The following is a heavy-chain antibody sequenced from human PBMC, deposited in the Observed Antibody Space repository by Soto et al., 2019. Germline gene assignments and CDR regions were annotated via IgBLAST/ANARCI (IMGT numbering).Heavy chain of an antibody. CDR1: GGSMRSDY. CDR3: ARQVEGQWLVGGYYMDV. Sequence: SETLSLTCTVSGGSMRSDYWSWIRQPPGKGLEWIGYIDYSGNTNYKPSLKSRVTISVDTSQNQFSLRLSSVTAVDTGVYYCARQVEGQWLVGGYYMDVWGKGTTVTVSS. D-gene: IGHD6-19*01. V-gene: IGHV4-59*08. J-gene: IGHJ6*03. CDR2: IDYSGNT.